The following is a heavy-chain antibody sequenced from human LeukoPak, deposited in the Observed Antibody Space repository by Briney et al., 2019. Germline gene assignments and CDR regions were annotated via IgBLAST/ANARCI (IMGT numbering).Heavy chain of an antibody. Sequence: GGSLRLSCVASAFSFSNYGMHWVRQAPGKGLEWVALIRYDGSNTDYADSVKGRFTISRDNSKNTLYLQMNSLRPDDTALYYCAKDHRYFEYLGKAADYWGQGTMVTVSS. V-gene: IGHV3-30*02. CDR1: AFSFSNYG. CDR2: IRYDGSNT. D-gene: IGHD3-9*01. CDR3: AKDHRYFEYLGKAADY. J-gene: IGHJ4*02.